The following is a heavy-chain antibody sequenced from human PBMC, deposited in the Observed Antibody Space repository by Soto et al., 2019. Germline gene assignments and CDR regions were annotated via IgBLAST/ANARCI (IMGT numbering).Heavy chain of an antibody. J-gene: IGHJ4*02. V-gene: IGHV1-18*01. D-gene: IGHD6-13*01. CDR3: ARDDTQQLVWFDY. CDR1: GXTFTSYG. CDR2: ISAYNGNT. Sequence: ASVKVSCKDSGXTFTSYGMSWVRQAPGQGLEWMGWISAYNGNTNYAQKLQGRVTMTTDTSTSTAYMELRSLRSDDTAVYYCARDDTQQLVWFDYWGQGTLVTVSS.